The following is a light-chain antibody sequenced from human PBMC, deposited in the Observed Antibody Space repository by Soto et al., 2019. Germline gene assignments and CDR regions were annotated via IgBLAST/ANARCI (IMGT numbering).Light chain of an antibody. J-gene: IGLJ1*01. CDR1: SSDIGGYNY. Sequence: QSALTQPASVSGSPGQWITISCTGTSSDIGGYNYVSWYQQYPGKAPKVIIYEVSSRPSGVSDRFSGSKSGNTASLTISGLQAEDEADYYCSSYTSTSTLYVFGTGTKVTVL. V-gene: IGLV2-14*01. CDR3: SSYTSTSTLYV. CDR2: EVS.